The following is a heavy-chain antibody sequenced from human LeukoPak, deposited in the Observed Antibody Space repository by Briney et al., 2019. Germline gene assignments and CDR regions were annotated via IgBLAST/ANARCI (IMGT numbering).Heavy chain of an antibody. CDR3: AKVLGPYDYGDYGAFDI. Sequence: GGSLRLSCEASGFTFSSYAMGWVRQAPGKGLEWVSAVSGGGGSTYYADSVKGRFTISRDNSKNTLYLQMNSLRAEDTAVYYCAKVLGPYDYGDYGAFDIWGQGTMVTVSS. J-gene: IGHJ3*02. CDR2: VSGGGGST. D-gene: IGHD4-17*01. V-gene: IGHV3-23*01. CDR1: GFTFSSYA.